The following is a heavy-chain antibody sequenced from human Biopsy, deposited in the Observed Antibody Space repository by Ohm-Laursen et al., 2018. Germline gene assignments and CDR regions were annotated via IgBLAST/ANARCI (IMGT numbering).Heavy chain of an antibody. J-gene: IGHJ3*02. CDR2: ISSTSSAT. Sequence: GSLRLSCAASGFTFSTYAMNWVRQAPGQGLEWISYISSTSSATSYADSVKGRFTVSRDNAKNSLFLQMNSLRAEDTAVYYCARRAIWGQGTTVTVSS. CDR3: ARRAI. CDR1: GFTFSTYA. V-gene: IGHV3-48*01.